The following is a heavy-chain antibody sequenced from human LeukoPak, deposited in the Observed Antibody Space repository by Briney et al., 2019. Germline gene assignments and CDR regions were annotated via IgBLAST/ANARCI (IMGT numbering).Heavy chain of an antibody. Sequence: SETLSLTCTVSGGSISSYYWSWIRQPPGKGLEWIGYIYSSGSANYNPSLKSRVTISVDTSKNQFSLKLSSVTAADTAVYYCARRRGAHTANALDIWGQGTMVTVSS. CDR1: GGSISSYY. CDR3: ARRRGAHTANALDI. J-gene: IGHJ3*02. CDR2: IYSSGSA. V-gene: IGHV4-59*08. D-gene: IGHD3-10*01.